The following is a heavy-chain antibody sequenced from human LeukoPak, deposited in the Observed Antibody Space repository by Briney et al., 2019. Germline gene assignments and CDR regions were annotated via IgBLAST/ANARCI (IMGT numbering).Heavy chain of an antibody. D-gene: IGHD2-21*02. CDR2: INHSGYT. CDR1: GVSFDDYC. CDR3: TRMTAGHDY. V-gene: IGHV4-34*01. J-gene: IGHJ4*02. Sequence: SETLSLSCAVPGVSFDDYCWSWVRQTPGKGLEWIGEINHSGYTNDSPSLKSRVTLSIDTSRKQFSLNLRSVTVADTGIYYCTRMTAGHDYWGQGTLVTVSS.